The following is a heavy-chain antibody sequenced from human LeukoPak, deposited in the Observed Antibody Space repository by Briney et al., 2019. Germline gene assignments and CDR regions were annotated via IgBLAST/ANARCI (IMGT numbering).Heavy chain of an antibody. CDR1: GDTFSDYT. Sequence: SVKVSCKASGDTFSDYTINWVRQAPGQGLERMGRIIPIIDVPIYAQRFQGRVTITADKSTNTAYMELNSLRSEDTAMYYCARARYYGSGSKNWFDSWGQGTLVTVSS. D-gene: IGHD3-10*01. CDR3: ARARYYGSGSKNWFDS. V-gene: IGHV1-69*02. CDR2: IIPIIDVP. J-gene: IGHJ5*01.